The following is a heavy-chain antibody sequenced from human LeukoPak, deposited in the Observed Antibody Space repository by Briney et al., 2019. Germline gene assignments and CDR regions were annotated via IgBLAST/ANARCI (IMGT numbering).Heavy chain of an antibody. CDR2: INYSGRT. Sequence: SETLSLTCTVSGGGSISSSNHYWGWIRQPPGKGLEWMGSINYSGRTENNPSLKSRVTMSADTSKDQFSLKFTSVAAADTAVYYCARHSDGWYWGGTGLDVWGQGTTVIVSS. J-gene: IGHJ6*02. D-gene: IGHD6-19*01. V-gene: IGHV4-39*01. CDR3: ARHSDGWYWGGTGLDV. CDR1: GGGSISSSNHY.